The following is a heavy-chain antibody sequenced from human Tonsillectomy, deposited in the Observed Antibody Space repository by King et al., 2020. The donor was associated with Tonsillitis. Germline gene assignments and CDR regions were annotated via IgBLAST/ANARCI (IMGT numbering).Heavy chain of an antibody. D-gene: IGHD2-21*02. Sequence: QLVQSGAEVKKPGASVKVSCRASGFTFNTYYMHWVRQAPGQGLEWMGIINPGGGTTTYAQKVQGRVNMTRDTYTSTVYMELSSLRSDDTAIYFCASEFCGTDCNNYYYYGMDIWGQGTTVTVSS. J-gene: IGHJ6*02. V-gene: IGHV1-46*02. CDR2: INPGGGTT. CDR3: ASEFCGTDCNNYYYYGMDI. CDR1: GFTFNTYY.